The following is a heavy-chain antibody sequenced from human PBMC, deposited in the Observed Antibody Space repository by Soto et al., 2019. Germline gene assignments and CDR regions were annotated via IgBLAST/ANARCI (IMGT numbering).Heavy chain of an antibody. V-gene: IGHV3-21*01. Sequence: PWGSLRLCCAASGFTFSSYSMNWVRQAPGKGLEWVSSISSSSSYIYYADSVKGRFTISRDNAKNSLYLQMNSLRAEDTAVYYCARELGRYHYYYYGMDVWGQGTTVTVSS. J-gene: IGHJ6*02. CDR1: GFTFSSYS. CDR2: ISSSSSYI. CDR3: ARELGRYHYYYYGMDV. D-gene: IGHD1-26*01.